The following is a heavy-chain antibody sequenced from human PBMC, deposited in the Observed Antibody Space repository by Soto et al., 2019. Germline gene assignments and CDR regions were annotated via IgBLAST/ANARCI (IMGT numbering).Heavy chain of an antibody. J-gene: IGHJ4*02. D-gene: IGHD3-10*01. CDR3: VRGAPYDF. V-gene: IGHV3-74*01. CDR1: GFALSGYW. Sequence: EVQLVESGGGVVQPGGSLRLSCAASGFALSGYWMHLVRQPAGKGPMWVSRINSDGSDTSSADSVKGRFTISRDNAKNTLYLQMNSLRVEDTAVYYCVRGAPYDFWGQGTLVTVSS. CDR2: INSDGSDT.